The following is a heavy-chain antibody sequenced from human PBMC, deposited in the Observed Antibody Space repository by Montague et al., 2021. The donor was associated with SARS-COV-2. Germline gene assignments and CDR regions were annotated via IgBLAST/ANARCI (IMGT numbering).Heavy chain of an antibody. CDR2: IYYSGST. J-gene: IGHJ4*02. D-gene: IGHD3-3*01. V-gene: IGHV4-39*01. CDR1: GGSISSSSYF. Sequence: SETLSLTCTVSGGSISSSSYFWVWIRQPPGKGLEWIGSIYYSGSTYYNPSLKSRVTISVDTSKNQFSLKLSSVTAADTAVFYCARKTSRGLTMFGVVTPSYCFDYWGQGTRVAVAS. CDR3: ARKTSRGLTMFGVVTPSYCFDY.